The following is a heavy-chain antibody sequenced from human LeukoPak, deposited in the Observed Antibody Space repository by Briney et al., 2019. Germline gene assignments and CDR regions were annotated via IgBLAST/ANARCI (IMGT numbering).Heavy chain of an antibody. CDR3: ARDSDGYNHLNY. J-gene: IGHJ4*02. CDR1: GGSISSGDYY. V-gene: IGHV4-30-4*01. CDR2: IYYSGST. Sequence: SQTLSLTCTVSGGSISSGDYYWSWIRQPPGKGLEWIGYIYYSGSTYYNPSLKSRVTISVDTSKNQFSLKLGSVTAADTAVYYCARDSDGYNHLNYWGQGTLVTVSS. D-gene: IGHD5-24*01.